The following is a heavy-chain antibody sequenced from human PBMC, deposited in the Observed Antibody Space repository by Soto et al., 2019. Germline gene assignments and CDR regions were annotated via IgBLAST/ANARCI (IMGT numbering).Heavy chain of an antibody. CDR1: GFTFSSYS. Sequence: EVQLVESGGGLVQPGGSLRLSCAASGFTFSSYSMNWVRQAPGKGLEWVSYISSSSRTIYYTDSVKGRFTISRDNAKNSLYRQMNSLRAEDTGVYYCARDRGRSPLDYWGQGTLVTVSS. V-gene: IGHV3-48*01. CDR2: ISSSSRTI. D-gene: IGHD2-15*01. J-gene: IGHJ4*02. CDR3: ARDRGRSPLDY.